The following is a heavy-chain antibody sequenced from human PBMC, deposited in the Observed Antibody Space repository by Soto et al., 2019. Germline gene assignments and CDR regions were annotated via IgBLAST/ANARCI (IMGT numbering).Heavy chain of an antibody. V-gene: IGHV3-9*01. D-gene: IGHD4-17*01. Sequence: GGSLRLSCSAPGFTFRDYYMHLVRQAPGKGLEWVSGISSNSDTIDYADSVKGRFTISRDNAKNSLFLQMNSLRPEDTALYYCAKDMKWGGMTTIHYFDSWGQGTLVTVSS. CDR1: GFTFRDYY. CDR2: ISSNSDTI. J-gene: IGHJ4*02. CDR3: AKDMKWGGMTTIHYFDS.